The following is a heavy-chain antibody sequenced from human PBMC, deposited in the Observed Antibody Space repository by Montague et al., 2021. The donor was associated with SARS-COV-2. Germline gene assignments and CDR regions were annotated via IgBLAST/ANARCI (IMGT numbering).Heavy chain of an antibody. Sequence: PALVKPTQTLTLTCTFSGSSLSTSGMCVSWIRQPPGKALGWLARIDWDDDKYYSTSLKTRLTISKDTSKNQVVLTMTNMDPVDTATYYCARTYYGGRPFDYWGQGTLVTVSS. V-gene: IGHV2-70*11. D-gene: IGHD4-23*01. J-gene: IGHJ4*02. CDR1: GSSLSTSGMC. CDR3: ARTYYGGRPFDY. CDR2: IDWDDDK.